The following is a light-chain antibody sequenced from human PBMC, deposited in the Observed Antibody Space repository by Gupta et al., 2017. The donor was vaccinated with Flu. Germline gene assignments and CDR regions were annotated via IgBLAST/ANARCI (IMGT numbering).Light chain of an antibody. CDR1: QSVSSNY. V-gene: IGKV3-20*01. CDR2: GAS. CDR3: QQYGSSPRT. Sequence: ERATLSCRASQSVSSNYLAWYQQKPGQAPRLLIYGASSRATGIPDRFSGSGSGTDFTLTVSRLESEDFAVYYCQQYGSSPRTFGQGTKLEIK. J-gene: IGKJ2*01.